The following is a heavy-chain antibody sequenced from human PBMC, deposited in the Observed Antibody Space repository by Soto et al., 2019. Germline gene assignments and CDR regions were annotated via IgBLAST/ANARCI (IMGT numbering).Heavy chain of an antibody. Sequence: QVQLVESGGGVVQSGRSLTLSCAASGFSLRTYGIHWIRRAPGKGLEWVAFIRYDGTKKFYANSVKGRSTISKDNSNNVLYLQMSGLRAEDTAMYYCARDVVTAVAGSVNWFDPWGQGTLVTVSS. CDR3: ARDVVTAVAGSVNWFDP. CDR1: GFSLRTYG. V-gene: IGHV3-33*01. CDR2: IRYDGTKK. D-gene: IGHD6-19*01. J-gene: IGHJ5*02.